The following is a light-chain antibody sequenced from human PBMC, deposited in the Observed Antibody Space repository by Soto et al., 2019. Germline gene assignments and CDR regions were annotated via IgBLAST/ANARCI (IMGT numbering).Light chain of an antibody. CDR2: DAS. CDR3: QQYDNVPLT. V-gene: IGKV1-33*01. J-gene: IGKJ4*01. Sequence: DIHLTQSPSSLSASVGDRITITCQASHDITNYLNWFQQKPGKAPKLLIYDASNLETGVSSRFSGTGSGTDFTFTISSLQPEDIATYYCQQYDNVPLTFGGGTTVEIK. CDR1: HDITNY.